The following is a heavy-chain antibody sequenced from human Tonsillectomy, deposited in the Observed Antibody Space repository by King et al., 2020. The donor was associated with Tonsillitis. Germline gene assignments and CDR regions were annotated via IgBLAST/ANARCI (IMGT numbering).Heavy chain of an antibody. CDR1: GFIFSSYG. Sequence: QLVQSGGGVAQPGRSLRLSCAASGFIFSSYGMHWVRQAPGKGLEWVAVISYDGSNKYYADSVKGRFTISRDNSKNTLYLQMIGLRAEDTAVYYCAKGHYDNTGEFDYWGQGTLVTVSS. J-gene: IGHJ4*02. CDR2: ISYDGSNK. D-gene: IGHD3-22*01. V-gene: IGHV3-30*18. CDR3: AKGHYDNTGEFDY.